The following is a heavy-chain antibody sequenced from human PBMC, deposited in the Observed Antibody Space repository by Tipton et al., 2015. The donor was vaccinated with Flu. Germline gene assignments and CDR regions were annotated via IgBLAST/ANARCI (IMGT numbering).Heavy chain of an antibody. J-gene: IGHJ5*02. V-gene: IGHV3-30*04. CDR2: ISSDGSKK. Sequence: RSLRLSCAASGFTFSTYAMHWVRQAPGKGLEWVAVISSDGSKKYYADFVKGRFTISRDNSKSTVYLQVNSLRTEDTAVYHCAREGGSSGWYTWFDPWGQGTLVTVSS. D-gene: IGHD6-19*01. CDR3: AREGGSSGWYTWFDP. CDR1: GFTFSTYA.